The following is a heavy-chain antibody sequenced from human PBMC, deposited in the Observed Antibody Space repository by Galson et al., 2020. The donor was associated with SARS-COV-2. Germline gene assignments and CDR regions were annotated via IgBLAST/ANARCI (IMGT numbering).Heavy chain of an antibody. V-gene: IGHV5-51*01. D-gene: IGHD4-17*01. CDR3: ARRGRTTVTTSPLQH. Sequence: GESLKISCKGSGYSFTSYWIGWVRQMPGKGLEWMGIIYPGDSDTRYSPSFQGQVTISADKSISTAYLQWSSLKASDTAMYYCARRGRTTVTTSPLQHWGQGTLVTVSS. CDR1: GYSFTSYW. CDR2: IYPGDSDT. J-gene: IGHJ1*01.